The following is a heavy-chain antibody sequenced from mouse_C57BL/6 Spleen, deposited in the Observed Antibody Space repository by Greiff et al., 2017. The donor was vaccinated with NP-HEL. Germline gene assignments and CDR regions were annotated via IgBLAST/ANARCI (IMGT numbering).Heavy chain of an antibody. D-gene: IGHD1-1*01. CDR3: ARRSSITTVVATDAMDY. Sequence: VQLQQSGPELVKPGASVKISCKASGYAFSSSWMNWVKQRPGKGLEWIGRIYPGDGDTNYNGKFKGKATLTADKSSSTAYMQLSSLTSEDSAVYFCARRSSITTVVATDAMDYWGQGTSVTVSS. V-gene: IGHV1-82*01. J-gene: IGHJ4*01. CDR2: IYPGDGDT. CDR1: GYAFSSSW.